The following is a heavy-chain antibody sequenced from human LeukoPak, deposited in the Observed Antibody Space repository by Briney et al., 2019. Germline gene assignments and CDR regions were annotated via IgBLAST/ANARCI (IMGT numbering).Heavy chain of an antibody. CDR3: ATARMGATMNAFYI. CDR1: GYTLTELS. D-gene: IGHD1-26*01. V-gene: IGHV1-24*01. J-gene: IGHJ3*02. Sequence: ASVKVSCKVSGYTLTELSMHWVRQAPGKGLEWMGGFDPEDGETIYAQKFQGRVTMTEDTSTDTAYMELSSLRSEDTAVYYCATARMGATMNAFYIWGQGTMVTVSS. CDR2: FDPEDGET.